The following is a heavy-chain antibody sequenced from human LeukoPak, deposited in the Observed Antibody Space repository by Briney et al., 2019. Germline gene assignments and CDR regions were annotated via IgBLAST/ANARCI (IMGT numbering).Heavy chain of an antibody. D-gene: IGHD2-15*01. CDR1: GFTDSYNF. Sequence: GGSLRLSCGASGFTDSYNFMGWVRQAPGKGLEWVSIIHIGGTTYYADSVKGRFTISRDNFKNTLYLQMNTLRAEDTAVYYCARDRGSDWGQGTLVTVSS. CDR2: IHIGGTT. V-gene: IGHV3-53*01. CDR3: ARDRGSD. J-gene: IGHJ4*02.